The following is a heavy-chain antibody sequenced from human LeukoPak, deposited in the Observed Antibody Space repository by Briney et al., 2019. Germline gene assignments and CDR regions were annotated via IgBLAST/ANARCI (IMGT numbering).Heavy chain of an antibody. CDR1: GYSISSGYY. D-gene: IGHD6-19*01. CDR2: IYHSGST. J-gene: IGHJ4*02. Sequence: PSETLSLTCTVSGYSISSGYYWGWIRQPPGKGLEWIGSIYHSGSTYYNPSLKSRVTISVDTSKNQFSLQLNSVTPEDTAVYYCARDQAGGPVAGFDYWGQGTLVTVSS. V-gene: IGHV4-38-2*02. CDR3: ARDQAGGPVAGFDY.